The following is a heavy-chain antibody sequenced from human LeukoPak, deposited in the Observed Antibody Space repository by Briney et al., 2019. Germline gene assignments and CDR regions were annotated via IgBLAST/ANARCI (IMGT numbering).Heavy chain of an antibody. D-gene: IGHD3-10*01. Sequence: GGSLRLSCAASGFTFSSYWMHWVRQAPGKGLAWVSRINSDGSSTSYADSVKGRFTISRDNAKNTLYLQMNSLRAEDTAVYYCARDSRTGELDYWGQGTLVTVSS. CDR2: INSDGSST. V-gene: IGHV3-74*01. CDR1: GFTFSSYW. J-gene: IGHJ4*02. CDR3: ARDSRTGELDY.